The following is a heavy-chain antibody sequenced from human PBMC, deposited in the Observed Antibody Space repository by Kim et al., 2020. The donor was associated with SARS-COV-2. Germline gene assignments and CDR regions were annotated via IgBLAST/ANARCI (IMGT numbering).Heavy chain of an antibody. Sequence: ASVKVSCKASGYSFIDHYMHWVRQAPGQGLEWMGRINPNRGGTNYAQKFQGRVTMTRDASISTAYMELSRLKSDDTAVYYCARDLPTTYSSACDFWGQGT. D-gene: IGHD3-22*01. V-gene: IGHV1-2*06. CDR2: INPNRGGT. J-gene: IGHJ4*02. CDR1: GYSFIDHY. CDR3: ARDLPTTYSSACDF.